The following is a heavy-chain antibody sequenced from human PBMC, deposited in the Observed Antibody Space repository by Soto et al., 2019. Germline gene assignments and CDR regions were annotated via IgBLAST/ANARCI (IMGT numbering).Heavy chain of an antibody. CDR1: GGSLTKYY. CDR2: VSTSGNV. V-gene: IGHV4-4*07. D-gene: IGHD3-3*01. Sequence: LSLTCTVSGGSLTKYYWSWIRQPAGKGLEWIGRVSTSGNVVSKASLRSRLTMSVDTSKNQFSLRLTSVTAADTAVYYCARDNNDFWSLYPLAFDYWGQGALVTVSS. CDR3: ARDNNDFWSLYPLAFDY. J-gene: IGHJ4*02.